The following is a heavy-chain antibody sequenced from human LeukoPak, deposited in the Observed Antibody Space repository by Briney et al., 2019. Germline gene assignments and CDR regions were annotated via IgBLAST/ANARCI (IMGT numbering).Heavy chain of an antibody. Sequence: GGSLRLSCAASGFTFSSSWMYWVRLAPGKGLVWVSRINSDESITTYADSVKGRFTISRDNAKNSLYLQMNGLRAEDTAIYFCAREGNYYFDYWGQGTLVTVSS. J-gene: IGHJ4*02. V-gene: IGHV3-74*01. CDR1: GFTFSSSW. CDR3: AREGNYYFDY. D-gene: IGHD1-7*01. CDR2: INSDESIT.